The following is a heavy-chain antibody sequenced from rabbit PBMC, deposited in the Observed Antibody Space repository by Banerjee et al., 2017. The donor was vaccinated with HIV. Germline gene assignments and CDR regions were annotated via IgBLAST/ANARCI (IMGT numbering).Heavy chain of an antibody. CDR3: ARNYGTGSYDL. CDR2: IGTSSGST. CDR1: GFSFSSGYY. V-gene: IGHV1S40*01. Sequence: QSLEESGGGLVQPGASLTLTCKASGFSFSSGYYMCWVRQAPGKGLEWIGCIGTSSGSTWYASWVNGRFTISKTSSTTVTLQMTSLTAADTATYFCARNYGTGSYDLWGPGTLVTVS. D-gene: IGHD7-1*01. J-gene: IGHJ4*01.